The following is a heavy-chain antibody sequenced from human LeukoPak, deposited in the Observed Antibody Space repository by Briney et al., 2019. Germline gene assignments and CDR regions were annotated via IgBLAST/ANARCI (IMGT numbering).Heavy chain of an antibody. CDR3: PRRYYDFWSGYFYYYYYYGMDV. Sequence: EASVNVSCKASGYTFTSYDINWVRQATGQGLEWMGWMNPNSGNTGYAQKFQGRVTMTRNTSISTAYTELSIMRSEDTAVYYCPRRYYDFWSGYFYYYYYYGMDVWGQGTTVTVSS. CDR2: MNPNSGNT. CDR1: GYTFTSYD. J-gene: IGHJ6*02. D-gene: IGHD3-3*01. V-gene: IGHV1-8*01.